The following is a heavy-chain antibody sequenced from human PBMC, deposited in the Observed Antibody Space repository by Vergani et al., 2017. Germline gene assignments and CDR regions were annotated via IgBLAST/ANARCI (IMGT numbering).Heavy chain of an antibody. V-gene: IGHV2-26*01. CDR3: ARIPLVGYCSRTSCYRFWFDP. CDR2: IFSNDEK. D-gene: IGHD2-2*01. Sequence: QVTLKESGPVLVKPTETLTLTCTVSGFSLSNARMGVSWIRQPPGKALEWLAHIFSNDEKSYSTSLKSRLTISKDTSKSQVVLTMTNMDPVDTATYYCARIPLVGYCSRTSCYRFWFDPWGQGTLVTVSS. CDR1: GFSLSNARMG. J-gene: IGHJ5*02.